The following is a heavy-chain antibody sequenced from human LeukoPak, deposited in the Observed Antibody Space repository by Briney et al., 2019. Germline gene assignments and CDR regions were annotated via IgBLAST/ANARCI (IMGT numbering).Heavy chain of an antibody. D-gene: IGHD6-13*01. CDR1: GFTFSDYY. CDR2: ISSSGSTI. V-gene: IGHV3-11*01. J-gene: IGHJ6*04. Sequence: GGSLRLSCAASGFTFSDYYTSWIRQAPGKGLEWVSYISSSGSTIYYADSVKGRFTISRDNAKNSLYLQMNSLRAEDTAVYYCARRIAAAPGLESYGMDVWGKGTTVTVSS. CDR3: ARRIAAAPGLESYGMDV.